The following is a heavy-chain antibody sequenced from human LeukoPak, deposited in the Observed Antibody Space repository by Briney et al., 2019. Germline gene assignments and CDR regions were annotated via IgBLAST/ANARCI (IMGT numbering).Heavy chain of an antibody. CDR1: GGSISSYY. Sequence: SETLSLTCTVSGGSISSYYWSWIRQPPGKGLEWIGYIYTSGSTNYNPSLKSRVTISVDTSKNQFSLKLSSVTAADTAVYYCARQTADYDFWSGYFFDYGGQGTLVTVSS. J-gene: IGHJ4*02. V-gene: IGHV4-4*09. D-gene: IGHD3-3*01. CDR3: ARQTADYDFWSGYFFDY. CDR2: IYTSGST.